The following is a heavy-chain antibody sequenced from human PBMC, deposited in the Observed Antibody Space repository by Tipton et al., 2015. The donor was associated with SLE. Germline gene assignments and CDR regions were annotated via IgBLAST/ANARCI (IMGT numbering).Heavy chain of an antibody. CDR2: ISGSGSTI. V-gene: IGHV3-48*03. D-gene: IGHD1-26*01. CDR3: ARDLSGTYYAADAFDV. Sequence: SLRLSCAASGFTFSSSWMNWVRQAPGKGLEWVSYISGSGSTIFYSDSVKGRFTISRDNARNSLYLQMSNLRGEDTAVYYCARDLSGTYYAADAFDVWGQGTLLTVSA. CDR1: GFTFSSSW. J-gene: IGHJ3*01.